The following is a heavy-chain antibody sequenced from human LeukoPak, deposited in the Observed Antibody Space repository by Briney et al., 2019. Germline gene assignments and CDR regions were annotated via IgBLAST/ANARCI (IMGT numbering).Heavy chain of an antibody. CDR1: GFTFSSYW. J-gene: IGHJ4*02. V-gene: IGHV3-23*01. D-gene: IGHD6-13*01. CDR3: AKEKSSYSSSWFDY. Sequence: PGGSLRLSCTASGFTFSSYWMSWVRQAPGKGLEWVSSISGSGGSTYYADSAKGRFTISRDNSKNTLYLQKSSLRVEDTAVYYCAKEKSSYSSSWFDYWGQGTLVTVSS. CDR2: ISGSGGST.